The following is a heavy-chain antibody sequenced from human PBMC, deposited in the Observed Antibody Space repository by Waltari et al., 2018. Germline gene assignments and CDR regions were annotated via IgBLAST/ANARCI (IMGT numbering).Heavy chain of an antibody. CDR3: ARGLNKVDGGAFDI. J-gene: IGHJ3*02. CDR1: GLTLSRPD. D-gene: IGHD4-17*01. CDR2: IPHDGNNK. Sequence: QGHMVELGGGELLRGGSLRLPCAASGLTLSRPDLHWLRQVPGKGLEWMVVIPHDGNNKDFADSVRGRFTISRDNSKDTMFLQMNSLEVADTAVYYCARGLNKVDGGAFDIWGQGTKVTVSS. V-gene: IGHV3-33*05.